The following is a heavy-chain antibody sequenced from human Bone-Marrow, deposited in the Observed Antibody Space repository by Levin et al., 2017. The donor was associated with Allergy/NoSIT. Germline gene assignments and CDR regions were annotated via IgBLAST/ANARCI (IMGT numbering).Heavy chain of an antibody. CDR3: TTDIVVVPARPWGDYYYYMDV. Sequence: GGSLRLSCAASGFTFSNAWMSWVRQAPGKGLEWVGRIKSKTDGGTTDYAAPVKGRFTISRDDSKNTLYLQMNSLKTEDTAVYYCTTDIVVVPARPWGDYYYYMDVWGKGTTVTVSS. CDR2: IKSKTDGGTT. D-gene: IGHD2-2*01. CDR1: GFTFSNAW. J-gene: IGHJ6*03. V-gene: IGHV3-15*01.